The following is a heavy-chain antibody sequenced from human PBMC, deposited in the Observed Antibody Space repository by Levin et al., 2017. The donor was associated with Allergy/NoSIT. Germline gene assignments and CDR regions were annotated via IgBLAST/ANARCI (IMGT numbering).Heavy chain of an antibody. Sequence: KSSETLSLTCTVSGGSISSYYWSWIRQPPGKGLEWIGYIYYSGSTNYNPSLKSRVTISVDTSKNQFSLKLSSVTAADTAVYYCARESGYSYGYVEDRGGFDYWGQGTLVTVSS. CDR2: IYYSGST. V-gene: IGHV4-59*01. CDR1: GGSISSYY. CDR3: ARESGYSYGYVEDRGGFDY. J-gene: IGHJ4*02. D-gene: IGHD5-18*01.